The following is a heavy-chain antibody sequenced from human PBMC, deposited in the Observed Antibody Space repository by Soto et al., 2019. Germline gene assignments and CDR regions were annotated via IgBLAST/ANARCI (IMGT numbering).Heavy chain of an antibody. CDR2: INHSGST. J-gene: IGHJ6*02. V-gene: IGHV4-34*01. CDR1: GGSFSGYH. CDR3: ARTGQYYYGSGSYYNSLWYYYGMDV. Sequence: PSETLSLTCAVYGGSFSGYHWSWIRQPPGKGLEWIGEINHSGSTNYNPSLKSRVTISVDTSKNQFSLKLSSVTAADTAVYYCARTGQYYYGSGSYYNSLWYYYGMDVWGQGTTVTVSS. D-gene: IGHD3-10*01.